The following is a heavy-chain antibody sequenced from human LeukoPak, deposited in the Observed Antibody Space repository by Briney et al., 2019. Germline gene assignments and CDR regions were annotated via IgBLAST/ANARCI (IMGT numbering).Heavy chain of an antibody. V-gene: IGHV4-39*01. J-gene: IGHJ4*02. CDR1: GGSITSNTYY. D-gene: IGHD1-26*01. CDR2: IYYRGST. CDR3: ASLSGRWELSRRHFDY. Sequence: SETLSLTCTVSGGSITSNTYYWGWVRQPPGKGLEWIGGIYYRGSTYYNPALKSQLTISVDTSQNQFSLKLNSVTAADTALYYCASLSGRWELSRRHFDYWGQGTLVTVSS.